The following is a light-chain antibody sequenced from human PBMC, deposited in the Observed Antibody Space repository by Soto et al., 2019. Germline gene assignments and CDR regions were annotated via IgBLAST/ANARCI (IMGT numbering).Light chain of an antibody. CDR2: EVN. V-gene: IGLV2-14*01. CDR3: SSYSSSTPYV. Sequence: QSALTQPASVSGSPGQSITISCTGPGSDISVYNYVSWYQQHPGKAPKLIIYEVNDRPSGVSNRFSGSKSGNTASLTISGLQAEDEADYYCSSYSSSTPYVFGTGTKLTVL. CDR1: GSDISVYNY. J-gene: IGLJ1*01.